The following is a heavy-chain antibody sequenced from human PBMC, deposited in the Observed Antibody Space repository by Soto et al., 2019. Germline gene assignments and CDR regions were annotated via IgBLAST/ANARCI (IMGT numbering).Heavy chain of an antibody. CDR2: INPNSGDT. Sequence: ASVKVSCKASGYTFTGHYMHWVRQAPGQGLEWMGWINPNSGDTSYAQKFQGRVAMTRDTSVNTAYMELSRLRAEDTAVYYCARLPYDFWSGYYIDYWGQGTLVTVSS. V-gene: IGHV1-2*02. J-gene: IGHJ4*02. CDR3: ARLPYDFWSGYYIDY. CDR1: GYTFTGHY. D-gene: IGHD3-3*01.